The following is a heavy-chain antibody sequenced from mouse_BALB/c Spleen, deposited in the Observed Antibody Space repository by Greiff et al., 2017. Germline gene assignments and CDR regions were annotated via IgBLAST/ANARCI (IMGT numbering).Heavy chain of an antibody. Sequence: EVHLVESGPSLVKPSQTLSLTCSVTGDSITSAYWNWIRKFPGNKLEYMGYISYSGSTNYKPTLISRISTTRDTSTNQYYLQLDAVTTEDSATYYCARYDYWGQGTTLTVSS. J-gene: IGHJ2*01. CDR1: GDSITSAY. CDR3: ARYDY. CDR2: ISYSGST. V-gene: IGHV3-8*02.